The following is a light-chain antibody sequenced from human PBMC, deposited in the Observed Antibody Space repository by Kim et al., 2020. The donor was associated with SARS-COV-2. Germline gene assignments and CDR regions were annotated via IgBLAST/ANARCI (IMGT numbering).Light chain of an antibody. V-gene: IGLV3-19*01. CDR3: NSWDLSSDQVL. Sequence: SSELTQDPAVSVALGQTVTITCQGDSLRMSYASWYQQKPGQAPVLVFYGENSRPSGIPDRFFGSSSRDTASLTITGAQAEDEADYYCNSWDLSSDQVLFGGGTQLTVL. CDR2: GEN. J-gene: IGLJ2*01. CDR1: SLRMSY.